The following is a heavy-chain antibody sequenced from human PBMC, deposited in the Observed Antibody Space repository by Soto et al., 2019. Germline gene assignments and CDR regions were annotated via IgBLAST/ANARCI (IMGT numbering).Heavy chain of an antibody. CDR1: GGSISSSNW. V-gene: IGHV4-4*02. D-gene: IGHD3-22*01. CDR2: IYHSGST. CDR3: ARSYYDSSGYLYHYYYNGMHV. J-gene: IGHJ6*02. Sequence: SETLSLTCAVSGGSISSSNWWSWVRQPPGKGLEWIGEIYHSGSTNYNPSLKSRVTISVDKSKNQFSLKLSSVTAADTAVYYCARSYYDSSGYLYHYYYNGMHVWGQGTTVTVSS.